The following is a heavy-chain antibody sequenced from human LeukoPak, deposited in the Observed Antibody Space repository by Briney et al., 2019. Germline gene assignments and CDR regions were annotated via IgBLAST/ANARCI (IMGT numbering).Heavy chain of an antibody. V-gene: IGHV3-21*01. CDR3: ARDRRFYDSSGFSGDY. CDR2: ISSSSSYI. Sequence: PGGSLRLSCAASGFTFSSYSMNWVRRAPGKGLEWVSSISSSSSYIYYADSVKGRFTISRGNAKNSLYLQMNSLRAEDTAVYYCARDRRFYDSSGFSGDYWGQGTLVTVSS. D-gene: IGHD3-22*01. J-gene: IGHJ4*02. CDR1: GFTFSSYS.